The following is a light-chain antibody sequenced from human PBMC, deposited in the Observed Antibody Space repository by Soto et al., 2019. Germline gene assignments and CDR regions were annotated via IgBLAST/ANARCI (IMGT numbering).Light chain of an antibody. CDR2: GSS. CDR3: QQHNNWPPIT. V-gene: IGKV3-15*01. Sequence: EVVLTQSPGTLSLSPGERAALSCRASQSVGNNYLAWYQQKPGQAPRLLMYGSSIRATGIPARFSGSGSGTEFTLTISSLQSEDFAVYYCQQHNNWPPITFGQGTRLEI. CDR1: QSVGNN. J-gene: IGKJ5*01.